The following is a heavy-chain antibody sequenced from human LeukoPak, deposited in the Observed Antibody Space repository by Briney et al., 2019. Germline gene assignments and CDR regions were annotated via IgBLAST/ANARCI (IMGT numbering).Heavy chain of an antibody. V-gene: IGHV3-23*01. CDR3: AKTLDGFWPQFDF. CDR2: IRGSGSKS. CDR1: GFTFSSHA. D-gene: IGHD5-24*01. J-gene: IGHJ4*02. Sequence: PGGSLTLSCAASGFTFSSHALSWVRQAPGKGLEWVSAIRGSGSKSTYADAVKGRFIISRDNSKNTLYLHMKSLRADDTAVYYCAKTLDGFWPQFDFWGQGTLLTVSS.